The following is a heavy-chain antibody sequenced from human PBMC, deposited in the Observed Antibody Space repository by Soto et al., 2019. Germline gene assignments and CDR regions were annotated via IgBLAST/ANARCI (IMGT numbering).Heavy chain of an antibody. CDR2: ISYDGRSE. D-gene: IGHD3-22*01. CDR1: GFTLSSYA. Sequence: GGSLRLSCEASGFTLSSYAMHWVRQAPGKGLEWVTIISYDGRSEKYADSVKGRFTISRDNSKNTLYLQMNSLSPEDTAVYYCAGYRGPRSDYYDRSGHYPFANWGQGIPVTVSS. J-gene: IGHJ4*02. V-gene: IGHV3-30*04. CDR3: AGYRGPRSDYYDRSGHYPFAN.